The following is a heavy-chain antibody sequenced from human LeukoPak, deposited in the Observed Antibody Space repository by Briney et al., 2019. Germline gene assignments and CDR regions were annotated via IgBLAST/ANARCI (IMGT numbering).Heavy chain of an antibody. V-gene: IGHV3-23*01. CDR3: AKGSGGSGSYSKYYFDY. J-gene: IGHJ4*02. CDR1: GFTFSSYG. CDR2: ISGSGGST. Sequence: GGTLRPSCAASGFTFSSYGMSWVRQTPGKGLEWVSAISGSGGSTYYADSVKGRFTISRDNSKNTLYLQMNSLRAEDTAVYYRAKGSGGSGSYSKYYFDYWGQGTLVTVSS. D-gene: IGHD3-10*01.